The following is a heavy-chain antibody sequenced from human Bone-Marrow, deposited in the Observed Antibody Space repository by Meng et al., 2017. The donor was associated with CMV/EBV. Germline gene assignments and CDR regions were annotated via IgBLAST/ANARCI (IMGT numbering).Heavy chain of an antibody. J-gene: IGHJ6*02. CDR3: ARELDTTGTLSPLNV. V-gene: IGHV1-46*01. CDR1: GYTFTSYY. D-gene: IGHD1-1*01. CDR2: ISPSGGST. Sequence: ASVKVSCKASGYTFTSYYMHWVRQAPGQGLEWIGIISPSGGSTTYAQKLQGRVTMTTDTSTSTVYMELSSLRSEDTAVYYCARELDTTGTLSPLNVWGQGTTVTVSS.